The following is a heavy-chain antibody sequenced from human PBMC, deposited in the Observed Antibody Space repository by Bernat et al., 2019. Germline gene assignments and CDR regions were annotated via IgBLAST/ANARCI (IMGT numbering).Heavy chain of an antibody. Sequence: QVQLVESGGGVVQPGRSLRLSCAASGFTFSSYGMHWVRQAPGKGLEWVAVIWYDGGNKYYADSVKGRFTISRDNSKNTLYLQMNSLRAEDTAVYYCARDPPGIAVAGTVYFDYWGQGTLVTVSS. CDR1: GFTFSSYG. V-gene: IGHV3-33*01. CDR3: ARDPPGIAVAGTVYFDY. CDR2: IWYDGGNK. D-gene: IGHD6-19*01. J-gene: IGHJ4*02.